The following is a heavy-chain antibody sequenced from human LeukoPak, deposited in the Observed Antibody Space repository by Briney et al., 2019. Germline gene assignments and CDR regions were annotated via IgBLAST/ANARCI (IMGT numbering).Heavy chain of an antibody. CDR2: INPSGGST. V-gene: IGHV1-46*01. J-gene: IGHJ4*02. Sequence: ASVKVSCKASGYTFTSYYMHWVRQAPGQGLEWMGIINPSGGSTSYAQKFQGRVTMTRDTSTSTVYMELSSLRSEDTAVYYCAVTQIPGYSSSWTTFDYWGQGTLVTVSS. D-gene: IGHD6-13*01. CDR1: GYTFTSYY. CDR3: AVTQIPGYSSSWTTFDY.